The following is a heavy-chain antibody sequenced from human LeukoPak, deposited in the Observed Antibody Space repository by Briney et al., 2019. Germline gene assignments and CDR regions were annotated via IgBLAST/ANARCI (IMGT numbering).Heavy chain of an antibody. J-gene: IGHJ4*02. D-gene: IGHD1-1*01. CDR2: IWYDGSDK. CDR1: GFIFSNYG. CDR3: ARPVVLGTYLRGAYYFDS. V-gene: IGHV3-33*01. Sequence: GRSLRLSCAASGFIFSNYGMHWVRQAPGKGLEWVAVIWYDGSDKYHADSVKGRFTISRDNSKNTLYLQMNSLRVEDTAVYYCARPVVLGTYLRGAYYFDSWGQGTLVTVSS.